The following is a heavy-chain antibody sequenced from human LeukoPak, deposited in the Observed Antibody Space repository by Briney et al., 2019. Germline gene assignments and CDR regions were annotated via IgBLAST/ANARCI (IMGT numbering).Heavy chain of an antibody. CDR1: GGSISSSSYS. V-gene: IGHV4-39*01. CDR3: ARHASSNWIYWFDV. Sequence: SETLSLTCIVSGGSISSSSYSWAWIRPPPGKGLDWLVSIYHSGSTYKNPSLNSCLILSVNTTFDLCSLKLTPVAAAAPALYFCARHASSNWIYWFDVWGQGATVTVSS. CDR2: IYHSGST. D-gene: IGHD6-13*01. J-gene: IGHJ6*02.